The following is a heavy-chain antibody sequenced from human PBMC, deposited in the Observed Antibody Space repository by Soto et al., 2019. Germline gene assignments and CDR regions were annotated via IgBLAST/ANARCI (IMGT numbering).Heavy chain of an antibody. J-gene: IGHJ6*02. D-gene: IGHD3-10*01. CDR1: GYTFTSYG. CDR3: ARDHGSGSYRFFYYYYGMDV. Sequence: ASVKVSCKASGYTFTSYGISWVRQAPGQGLEWMGWISAYNGNTNYAQKLQGRVTMTTDTSTSAAYMELRSLRSDDTAVYYCARDHGSGSYRFFYYYYGMDVWGQGTTVTVSS. CDR2: ISAYNGNT. V-gene: IGHV1-18*01.